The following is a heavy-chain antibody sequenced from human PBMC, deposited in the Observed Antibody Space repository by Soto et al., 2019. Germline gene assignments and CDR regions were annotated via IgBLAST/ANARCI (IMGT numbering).Heavy chain of an antibody. Sequence: SVSNAWMNWVRQAPGKGLEWVDRIKSKTDGGTTDYAAPVKGRFTISRDDSKNTLYLQMNSLKTEDTAVYYCTTPTVTTLYNYYYGMDVWGQGTTVTVSS. CDR3: TTPTVTTLYNYYYGMDV. CDR1: SVSNAW. D-gene: IGHD4-4*01. V-gene: IGHV3-15*07. J-gene: IGHJ6*02. CDR2: IKSKTDGGTT.